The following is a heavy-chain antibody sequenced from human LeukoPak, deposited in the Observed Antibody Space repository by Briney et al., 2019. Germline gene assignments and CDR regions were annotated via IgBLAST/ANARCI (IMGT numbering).Heavy chain of an antibody. J-gene: IGHJ6*02. V-gene: IGHV3-30*18. Sequence: PGGSLRLSCAPSGFTFSSYGMHWVHQAPGKGLEWVAVISYDGSNKYYADSVKGRFTISRDNSKNTLYLQMNSLRAEDTAVYYCAKSYFDWSAARYYYYGMDVWGQGTTVTVSS. CDR3: AKSYFDWSAARYYYYGMDV. CDR2: ISYDGSNK. CDR1: GFTFSSYG. D-gene: IGHD3-9*01.